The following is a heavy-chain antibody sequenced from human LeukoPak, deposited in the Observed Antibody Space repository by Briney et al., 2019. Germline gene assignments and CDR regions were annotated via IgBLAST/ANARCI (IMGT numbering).Heavy chain of an antibody. Sequence: PSETLSLTCTVSGGSMTTHHWNWIRQTPGKGLEWIGYVFDSGRTKVNPSLTSRVTLSTDTSKNQLPLRLSSVTAADTAVYYVTTFKVGAFLGYFDFWGQEILVTFSS. V-gene: IGHV4-59*11. J-gene: IGHJ4*02. CDR2: VFDSGRT. CDR1: GGSMTTHH. CDR3: TTFKVGAFLGYFDF. D-gene: IGHD3-3*02.